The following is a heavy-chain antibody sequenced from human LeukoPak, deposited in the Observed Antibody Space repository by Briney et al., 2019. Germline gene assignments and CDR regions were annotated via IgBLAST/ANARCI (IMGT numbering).Heavy chain of an antibody. CDR2: IYPGDSDT. D-gene: IGHD3-22*01. CDR1: GYSFTNYW. CDR3: ARRFYPDSTGYSLDS. V-gene: IGHV5-51*01. J-gene: IGHJ4*02. Sequence: GESLKISCKGSGYSFTNYWIGWVRQMPGKGLEWMGIIYPGDSDTRYSPSFEGQVTISADKSINTAYLQWSRLKASDTAMYYCARRFYPDSTGYSLDSWGQGTLVTVSS.